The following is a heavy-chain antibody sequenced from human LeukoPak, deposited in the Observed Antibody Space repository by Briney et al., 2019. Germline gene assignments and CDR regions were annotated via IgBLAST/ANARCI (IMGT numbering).Heavy chain of an antibody. V-gene: IGHV3-11*01. CDR1: GFTFSDYY. J-gene: IGHJ5*02. Sequence: GGSLRLSCAASGFTFSDYYMSWIRQAPGKGLEWVSYISSSGSTVYYADSVKGRFTISRDNAKNSLYLQMNSLRAEDTAVYYCAREGGYCSGGSCYHGWFDPWGQGTLVTVSS. D-gene: IGHD2-15*01. CDR2: ISSSGSTV. CDR3: AREGGYCSGGSCYHGWFDP.